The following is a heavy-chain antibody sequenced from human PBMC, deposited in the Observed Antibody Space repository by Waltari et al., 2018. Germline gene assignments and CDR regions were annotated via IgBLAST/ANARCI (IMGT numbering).Heavy chain of an antibody. CDR1: GYSFSDFA. V-gene: IGHV1-8*01. Sequence: QEQLVQSGAEVKKPGAAVKISCEASGYSFSDFAIGWVRQVSGKGHEWMGWVNGKSGNTGLVESFQDRVTLTRDTSTNTSYMELRSLRSEDTAVYYCARVVLTSDYEINWFGPWGQGTLLTVSS. D-gene: IGHD3-16*01. CDR2: VNGKSGNT. CDR3: ARVVLTSDYEINWFGP. J-gene: IGHJ5*02.